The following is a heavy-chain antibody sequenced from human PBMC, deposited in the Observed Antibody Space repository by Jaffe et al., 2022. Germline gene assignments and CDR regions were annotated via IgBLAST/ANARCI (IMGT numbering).Heavy chain of an antibody. CDR2: ISYDGTSR. V-gene: IGHV3-30*18. D-gene: IGHD6-19*01. Sequence: QVQLVESGGGVVQPGRSLRLSCTASGFTFSNYGMHWVRQAPGKGLEWVAIISYDGTSRYYADSVKGRFTISRDSSKNTVYLQMDSLGGEDTALYYCAKDFGSGRSNYFDHWGQGTLVTVS. CDR1: GFTFSNYG. CDR3: AKDFGSGRSNYFDH. J-gene: IGHJ4*02.